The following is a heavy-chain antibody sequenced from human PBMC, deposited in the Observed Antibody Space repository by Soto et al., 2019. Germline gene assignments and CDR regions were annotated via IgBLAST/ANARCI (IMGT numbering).Heavy chain of an antibody. Sequence: EVQLLESGGGLAQPGGSLRLSCAASAFTFSSYAMSWVRQAPGKGLEWVSAVSGSGDSTYYADSVKGRFTISRDNSKNTLYLQMNSLRAEDTAVYYCAKGRASGCPGCTHEYWGQGTLVIVSS. D-gene: IGHD6-19*01. J-gene: IGHJ4*02. CDR3: AKGRASGCPGCTHEY. V-gene: IGHV3-23*01. CDR1: AFTFSSYA. CDR2: VSGSGDST.